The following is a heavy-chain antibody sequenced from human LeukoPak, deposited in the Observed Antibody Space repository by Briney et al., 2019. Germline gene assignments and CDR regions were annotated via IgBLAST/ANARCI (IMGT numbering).Heavy chain of an antibody. CDR3: ARGKSGYGDYSFSGVRARDFDY. Sequence: SETLSLTCTVSGGSISGSSYYWAWIRQPPGKGLEWIGSIYYSGSTYYNPSLKSRVTISVDTSNNQFSLRLNSVTAADTAVYYCARGKSGYGDYSFSGVRARDFDYWGQGTLVTVSS. CDR2: IYYSGST. V-gene: IGHV4-39*01. D-gene: IGHD4-17*01. J-gene: IGHJ4*02. CDR1: GGSISGSSYY.